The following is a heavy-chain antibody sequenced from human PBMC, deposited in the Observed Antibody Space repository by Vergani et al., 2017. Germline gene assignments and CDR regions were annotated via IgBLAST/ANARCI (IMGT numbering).Heavy chain of an antibody. J-gene: IGHJ6*02. Sequence: EVQLVQSGAEVKKPGESLKISCKGSGYSFTSYWIGWVRQMPGKGLEWMGIIYPGDSDTRYSPPFQGQVTISADKSISTAYLQWSSLKASDTAIYYCARRRVDTAMVNGMDVWGQGTTVTVSS. CDR3: ARRRVDTAMVNGMDV. D-gene: IGHD5-18*01. CDR2: IYPGDSDT. V-gene: IGHV5-51*01. CDR1: GYSFTSYW.